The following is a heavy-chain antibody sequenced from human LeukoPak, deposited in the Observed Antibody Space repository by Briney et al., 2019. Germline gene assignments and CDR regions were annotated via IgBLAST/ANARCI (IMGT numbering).Heavy chain of an antibody. Sequence: GGSLRLSCAVSGFTFSSYAMSWVRQAPGKGLEWVSHISSSGSIIYYADSVKGRFTISRDNPKNSLYLQMNSLRAEDTAVYYCARMNYDILTGYYLRAFDVWGQGTMVTVSS. CDR1: GFTFSSYA. J-gene: IGHJ3*01. D-gene: IGHD3-9*01. V-gene: IGHV3-48*03. CDR2: ISSSGSII. CDR3: ARMNYDILTGYYLRAFDV.